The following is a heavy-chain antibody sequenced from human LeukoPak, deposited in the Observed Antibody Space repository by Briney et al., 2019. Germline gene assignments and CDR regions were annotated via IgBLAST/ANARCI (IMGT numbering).Heavy chain of an antibody. Sequence: PGGSLRLSCAASGFTFSSYSMNWVGQAPGKGLEWVSYISISSTTIYYADSVKGRFTISRDNAKNSLSLQMNSLRAEDTAVYYCARDSRQQLAVDYWGQGTLVTVSS. D-gene: IGHD6-13*01. CDR2: ISISSTTI. CDR3: ARDSRQQLAVDY. CDR1: GFTFSSYS. J-gene: IGHJ4*02. V-gene: IGHV3-48*01.